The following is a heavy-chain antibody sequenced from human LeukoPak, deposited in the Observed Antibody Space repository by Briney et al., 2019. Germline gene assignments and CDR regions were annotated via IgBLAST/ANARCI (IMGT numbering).Heavy chain of an antibody. Sequence: PSETLSLTCTVSGGSISSYYWSWIRQPPGKGLEWIGYIYYSGSTNYNPSLKSRVTISVDTSKSQFSLKLSSVTAADTAVYYCARRSSSGWSLDYWGQGTLVTVSS. CDR1: GGSISSYY. CDR2: IYYSGST. D-gene: IGHD6-19*01. CDR3: ARRSSSGWSLDY. V-gene: IGHV4-59*08. J-gene: IGHJ4*02.